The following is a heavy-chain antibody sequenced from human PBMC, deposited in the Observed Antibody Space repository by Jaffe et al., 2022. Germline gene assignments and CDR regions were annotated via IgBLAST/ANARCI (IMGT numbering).Heavy chain of an antibody. J-gene: IGHJ3*02. CDR2: IYHSGST. V-gene: IGHV4-38-2*02. D-gene: IGHD3-22*01. CDR3: ARDLDYYDSTPYAFDI. CDR1: GYSISSGYY. Sequence: QVQLQESGPGLVKPSETLSLTCAVSGYSISSGYYWGWIRQPPGKGLEWIGSIYHSGSTYYNPSLKSRVTISVDTSKNQFSLKLSSVTAADTAVYYCARDLDYYDSTPYAFDIWGQGTMVTVSS.